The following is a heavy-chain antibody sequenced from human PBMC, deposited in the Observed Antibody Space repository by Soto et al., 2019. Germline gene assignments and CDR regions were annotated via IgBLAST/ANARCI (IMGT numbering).Heavy chain of an antibody. V-gene: IGHV4-34*01. CDR3: ARLALRFHGAFDI. Sequence: QVQLQQWGAGLLKPSETLSLTCAVYGGSFSGYYWSWIRQPPGKGLEWIGEINHSGSTNYNPSLKSRVHISVDTSKNPFSLKLSSVTAADTAVYYCARLALRFHGAFDIWGQGTMVTVSS. D-gene: IGHD4-17*01. J-gene: IGHJ3*02. CDR1: GGSFSGYY. CDR2: INHSGST.